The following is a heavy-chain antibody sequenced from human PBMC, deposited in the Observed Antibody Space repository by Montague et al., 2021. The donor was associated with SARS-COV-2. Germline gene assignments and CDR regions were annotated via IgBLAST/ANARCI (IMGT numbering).Heavy chain of an antibody. CDR2: IYYTGYA. CDR3: ARGLATDYYDTSGHINALDT. J-gene: IGHJ3*02. V-gene: IGHV4-59*01. CDR1: GDSISTYY. D-gene: IGHD3-22*01. Sequence: SETLSLTCTVSGDSISTYYWSWTRQPPGKGLEWIGYIYYTGYANXNPSLKSRVTISVDTSKNQFSLRLSSVTAADTAVYFCARGLATDYYDTSGHINALDTWGQG.